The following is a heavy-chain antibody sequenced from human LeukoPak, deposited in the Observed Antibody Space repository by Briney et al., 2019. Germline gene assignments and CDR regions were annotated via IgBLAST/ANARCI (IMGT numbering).Heavy chain of an antibody. J-gene: IGHJ6*03. CDR3: ARVPYYYYMDV. V-gene: IGHV4-61*02. CDR1: GGSISSGSYY. Sequence: SETLSLTCTVSGGSISSGSYYWSWIRQPAGKGLKWIGRIYTSGSTNYNPSLKSRVTISVDTSKNQFSLRLSSVTAADTAVYYCARVPYYYYMDVWGKGTTVTVSS. CDR2: IYTSGST.